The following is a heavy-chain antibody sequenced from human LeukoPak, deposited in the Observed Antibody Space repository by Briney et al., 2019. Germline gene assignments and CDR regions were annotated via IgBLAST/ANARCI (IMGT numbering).Heavy chain of an antibody. V-gene: IGHV1-69*13. D-gene: IGHD3-22*01. Sequence: SVKVSCKASGYTFTSYDLNWVRQATGQGLEWMGGIIPIFGTANYAQKFQGRVTITADESTSTAYMELSSLRSEDTAVYYCARDYHYDSSGYYHYWGQGTLVTVSS. CDR3: ARDYHYDSSGYYHY. J-gene: IGHJ4*02. CDR2: IIPIFGTA. CDR1: GYTFTSYD.